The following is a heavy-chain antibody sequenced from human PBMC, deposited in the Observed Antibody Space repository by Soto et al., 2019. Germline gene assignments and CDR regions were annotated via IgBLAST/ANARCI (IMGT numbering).Heavy chain of an antibody. Sequence: EVQLVESGGGLVKPGGSLRLSCAVSGFSLSDYSMNLIRQAPGKGLEWVASISSSSRFIQYAESMEGRFTISRDNAKSSLYLQMNSLSAEDTAVYYCAGSSDDGRDNWGQGTLVTVSS. CDR3: AGSSDDGRDN. V-gene: IGHV3-21*02. J-gene: IGHJ4*02. CDR1: GFSLSDYS. D-gene: IGHD1-26*01. CDR2: ISSSSRFI.